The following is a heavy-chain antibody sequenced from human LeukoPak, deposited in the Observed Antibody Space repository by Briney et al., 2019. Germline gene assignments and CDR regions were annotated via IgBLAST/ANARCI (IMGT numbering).Heavy chain of an antibody. J-gene: IGHJ4*02. V-gene: IGHV4-38-2*02. CDR3: ARDYGGNSYPFDY. Sequence: SETLSLTCTVSGYSISSGYYWGWIRQPPGKGLEWIGSIYHSGSTYYNPSLKRRVTISVDTSKTQFSLKLSSVAAADTAVYYCARDYGGNSYPFDYWGQGTLVTVSS. D-gene: IGHD4-23*01. CDR1: GYSISSGYY. CDR2: IYHSGST.